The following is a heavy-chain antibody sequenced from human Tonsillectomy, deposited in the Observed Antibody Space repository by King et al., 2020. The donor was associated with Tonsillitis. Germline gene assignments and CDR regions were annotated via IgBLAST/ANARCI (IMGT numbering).Heavy chain of an antibody. CDR3: ARAYDRGLWLKIGAFDI. CDR1: GGSISSGDYY. CDR2: IYYSGST. D-gene: IGHD5-18*01. J-gene: IGHJ3*02. V-gene: IGHV4-30-4*01. Sequence: VQLQESGPGLVKPSQTLSLTCTVSGGSISSGDYYWSWIRQPPGKGLEWIGYIYYSGSTYYNPSLKSRVTISVDTSKNQFSLKLSSVTAADTAVYYCARAYDRGLWLKIGAFDIWGQGTMVTVSS.